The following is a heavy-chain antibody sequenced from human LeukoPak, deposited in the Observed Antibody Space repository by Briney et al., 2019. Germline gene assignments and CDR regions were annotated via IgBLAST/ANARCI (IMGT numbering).Heavy chain of an antibody. CDR1: GGSISSSGYY. Sequence: PSETLSLTCTGPGGSISSSGYYWGWIRQPPGKGLEWIASGYYSGSTYYNPYLNRRVTISVDTSKNQPSLKLSSLTAADTAVYYCARNEYSGSYYGLSWFDPWGQGTLVTVSS. D-gene: IGHD1-26*01. CDR2: GYYSGST. V-gene: IGHV4-39*01. J-gene: IGHJ5*02. CDR3: ARNEYSGSYYGLSWFDP.